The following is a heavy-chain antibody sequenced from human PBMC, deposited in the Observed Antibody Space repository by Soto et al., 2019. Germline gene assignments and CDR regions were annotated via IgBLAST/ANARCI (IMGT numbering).Heavy chain of an antibody. CDR3: VRVGNGSGIYLGPS. CDR1: GFTFSTYW. J-gene: IGHJ5*02. Sequence: EEQLVASGGGLAQPGGSLRLSCVASGFTFSTYWISWVRQAPGKGLEWMANIRKDGRAQYYLASVKSPFTISSDNAKNSVYLQMDRLRLEDTALYYCVRVGNGSGIYLGPSWAEGMLVSVS. D-gene: IGHD3-10*01. CDR2: IRKDGRAQ. V-gene: IGHV3-7*03.